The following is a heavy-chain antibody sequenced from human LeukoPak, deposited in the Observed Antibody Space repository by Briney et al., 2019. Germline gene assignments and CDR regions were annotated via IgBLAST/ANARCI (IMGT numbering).Heavy chain of an antibody. CDR1: GGSISSYY. Sequence: PSETLSLTCTVSGGSISSYYWSWLRQPPGKGLEWIGYIYYSGSTNYNPSLKSRVTISVDTSKNQFSLKLSSVTAADTAVYYCARGTPFGDYYYYYMDVWGKGTTVTISS. CDR2: IYYSGST. D-gene: IGHD2-2*01. CDR3: ARGTPFGDYYYYYMDV. J-gene: IGHJ6*03. V-gene: IGHV4-59*01.